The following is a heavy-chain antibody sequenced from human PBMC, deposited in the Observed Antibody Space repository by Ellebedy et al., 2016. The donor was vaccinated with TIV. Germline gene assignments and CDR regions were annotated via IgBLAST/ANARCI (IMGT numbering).Heavy chain of an antibody. V-gene: IGHV5-51*01. Sequence: PGGSLRLSCKGSGYSFTSYWIGWVRQMPGKGLEWMGIIYPGDSDTRYSPSFQGQVTISADKSISTAYLQWSSLKASDTAMYYCARQYSSSWYEIWFDPWGQGTLVTVSS. D-gene: IGHD6-13*01. CDR2: IYPGDSDT. CDR3: ARQYSSSWYEIWFDP. CDR1: GYSFTSYW. J-gene: IGHJ5*02.